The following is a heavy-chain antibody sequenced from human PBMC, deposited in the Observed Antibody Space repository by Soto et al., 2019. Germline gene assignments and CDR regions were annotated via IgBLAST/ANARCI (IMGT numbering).Heavy chain of an antibody. J-gene: IGHJ3*02. CDR1: GXAFNSYR. CDR3: ARGGVPQAFDI. D-gene: IGHD1-1*01. Sequence: GSLRLSGAASGXAFNSYRMNWVRQAPGKGLEWVSSISYSSRYIYYADSVKGRFTISIDNAKNSLFLQMSRMRAEDTAVYYCARGGVPQAFDIWGQGTMGTVS. CDR2: ISYSSRYI. V-gene: IGHV3-21*01.